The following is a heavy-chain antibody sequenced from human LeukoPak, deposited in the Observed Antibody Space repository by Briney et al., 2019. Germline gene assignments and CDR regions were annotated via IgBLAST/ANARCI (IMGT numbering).Heavy chain of an antibody. CDR2: INHRGST. CDR3: ASCSSSSCLFDY. Sequence: SETLSLTCVVYGGSFSGYYWSWIRQSPGKGLEWIGEINHRGSTNYNPSLKSRVTMSVDTSKNQFSLKLSSVTAADTAVYYCASCSSSSCLFDYWGQGTLVTVSS. CDR1: GGSFSGYY. V-gene: IGHV4-34*01. D-gene: IGHD2-2*01. J-gene: IGHJ4*02.